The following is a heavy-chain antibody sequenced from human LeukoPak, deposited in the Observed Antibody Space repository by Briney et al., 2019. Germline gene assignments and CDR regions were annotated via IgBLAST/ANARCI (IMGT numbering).Heavy chain of an antibody. CDR1: GFTFSSYW. CDR3: AKDRLTVTTWVDP. Sequence: PGGSLRLPCAASGFTFSSYWMHWVRQAPGKGLVWVSRINSDGSSTSYADSVKGLFTISRDNSKNTLYLQMNSLRAEDTAVYYCAKDRLTVTTWVDPWGQGTLVTVSS. J-gene: IGHJ5*02. CDR2: INSDGSST. D-gene: IGHD4-17*01. V-gene: IGHV3-74*01.